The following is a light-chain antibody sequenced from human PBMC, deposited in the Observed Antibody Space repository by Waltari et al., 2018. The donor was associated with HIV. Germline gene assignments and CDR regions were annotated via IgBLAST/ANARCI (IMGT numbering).Light chain of an antibody. CDR1: QSLSSN. CDR2: GAS. CDR3: QQYNNWPQTWPPGT. J-gene: IGKJ1*01. Sequence: EIVMTQSPATVSVSQGERATLSCRASQSLSSNLAWYQQKPGQAPRLLIYGASTRAIGVPARFSGSGSGTEFTLTISSLQSEDFVVYYCQQYNNWPQTWPPGTFGQGTKVEIK. V-gene: IGKV3-15*01.